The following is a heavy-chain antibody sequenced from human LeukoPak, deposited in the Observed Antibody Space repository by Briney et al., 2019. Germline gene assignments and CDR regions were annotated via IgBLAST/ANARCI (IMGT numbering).Heavy chain of an antibody. V-gene: IGHV3-21*01. J-gene: IGHJ4*02. D-gene: IGHD6-19*01. CDR3: ARVNLRQWLTPDF. Sequence: PGGSLRLSCAVSGFTFSSYSMNWVRRAPGKGLEWVSSITSTSSYIYYADSVKGRFTISRDNAKNSLFLQMNSLRAEDTAVYYCARVNLRQWLTPDFWGQGTLVTVSS. CDR1: GFTFSSYS. CDR2: ITSTSSYI.